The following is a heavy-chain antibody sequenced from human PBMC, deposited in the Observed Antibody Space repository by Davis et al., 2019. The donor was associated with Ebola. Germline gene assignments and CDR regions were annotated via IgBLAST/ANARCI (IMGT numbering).Heavy chain of an antibody. Sequence: GESLKISCAASGFTFSTYAMSWVRQAPGKGLEWVSAISSNGGSTYYADSVKGRFTISRDDSKNSLYLQMNSLKIEDTAVYYCARVRASLDDWGQGTLVTVSS. CDR2: ISSNGGST. CDR3: ARVRASLDD. V-gene: IGHV3-23*01. CDR1: GFTFSTYA. J-gene: IGHJ4*02.